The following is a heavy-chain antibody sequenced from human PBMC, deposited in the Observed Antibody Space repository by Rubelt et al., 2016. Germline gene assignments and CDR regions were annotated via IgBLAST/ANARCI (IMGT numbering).Heavy chain of an antibody. CDR3: AKSKVSGTGHYYGMDV. V-gene: IGHV3-23*01. CDR2: ISGNGGST. J-gene: IGHJ6*02. D-gene: IGHD1-1*01. CDR1: GFTYTYST. Sequence: ASGFTYTYSTMTWVRQAPGKGLEWVSAISGNGGSTHYADSVRGRFTISRDNSRNTLYLQMNSLRAEDTAVYYCAKSKVSGTGHYYGMDVRGQGTTVTVSS.